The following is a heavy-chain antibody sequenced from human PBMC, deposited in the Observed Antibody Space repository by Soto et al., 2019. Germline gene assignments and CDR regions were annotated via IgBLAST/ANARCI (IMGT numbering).Heavy chain of an antibody. CDR1: GFTFSSYS. V-gene: IGHV3-21*01. Sequence: EVQLVESGGGLVKPGGSLRLSCAASGFTFSSYSMNWVRQAPGKGLEWVSSISSSSSYIYYADSVKGRFTISRDNAKNSLYLKMNSLRAEDTAVYYCARGGVPAAIPIYYYYGMDVWGQGTTVTVSS. CDR2: ISSSSSYI. CDR3: ARGGVPAAIPIYYYYGMDV. J-gene: IGHJ6*02. D-gene: IGHD2-2*02.